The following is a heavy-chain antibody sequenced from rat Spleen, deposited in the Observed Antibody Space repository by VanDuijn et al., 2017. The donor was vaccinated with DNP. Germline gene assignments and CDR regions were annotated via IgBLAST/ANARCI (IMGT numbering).Heavy chain of an antibody. CDR3: ARAQFTRMFDF. CDR1: GFNSNGYW. Sequence: EVKLVESGGGLVQPGRSLKLSCAASGFNSNGYWMAWVRQAPGKGVEWIGEVNEHNNFVNYIPSLKDKITITRDNVQSTLYLQMSKLGSEDTGIYYCARAQFTRMFDFWGQGVMVTVSS. D-gene: IGHD1-4*01. J-gene: IGHJ2*01. V-gene: IGHV4-2*01. CDR2: VNEHNNFV.